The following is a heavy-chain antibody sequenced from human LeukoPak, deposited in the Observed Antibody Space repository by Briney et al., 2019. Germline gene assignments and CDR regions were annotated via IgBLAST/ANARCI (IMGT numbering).Heavy chain of an antibody. CDR1: GNYW. CDR2: INGDGSWT. Sequence: PGVSLRLSCAASGNYWMHWVRQAPGKGLVWVSHINGDGSWTTYADSVKGRFTISKDNAKNTVYLQMNSLRAEDTAVYYCAKDHPDYGDYVVDPWGQGTLVTVSS. CDR3: AKDHPDYGDYVVDP. D-gene: IGHD4-17*01. V-gene: IGHV3-74*01. J-gene: IGHJ5*02.